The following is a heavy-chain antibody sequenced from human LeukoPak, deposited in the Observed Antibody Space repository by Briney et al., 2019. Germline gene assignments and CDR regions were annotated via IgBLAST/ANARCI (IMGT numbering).Heavy chain of an antibody. D-gene: IGHD7-27*01. Sequence: IPSETLSLTCTVSGHSISSGYYWGWIRQPPGKGLEWIGYIYHTGSTSYSPSLKSRVTISADTSQNQFSLKLSSVTAADTAVYYCASRKLGNDYWGQGTLVTVSS. V-gene: IGHV4-61*01. CDR2: IYHTGST. CDR3: ASRKLGNDY. J-gene: IGHJ4*02. CDR1: GHSISSGYY.